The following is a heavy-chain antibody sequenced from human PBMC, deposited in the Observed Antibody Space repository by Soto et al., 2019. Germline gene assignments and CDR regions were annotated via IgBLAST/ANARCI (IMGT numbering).Heavy chain of an antibody. V-gene: IGHV4-59*08. Sequence: PSETLSLTCTVSGGSISGYYWSWIRQPPGKGLEWIGYMFYSGSTKYNPSLRSRVTMSVDTSKNQVSLKLTSVTAADTALYYCARASTLFGPDLSDWGQGSLVTVSS. CDR2: MFYSGST. D-gene: IGHD3-3*01. CDR3: ARASTLFGPDLSD. J-gene: IGHJ4*02. CDR1: GGSISGYY.